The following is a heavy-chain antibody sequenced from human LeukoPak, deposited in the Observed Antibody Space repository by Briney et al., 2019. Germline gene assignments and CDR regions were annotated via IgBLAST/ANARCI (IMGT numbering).Heavy chain of an antibody. J-gene: IGHJ5*02. CDR2: TYYRSKWYN. Sequence: SQTLSLTCAISGDSLSSNRAAWNWIRQSPSRGLEWLGRTYYRSKWYNDYAISVKSRITINRDTSKNQFSLQLNSVTPEDTAVYYCARDLCSSSNCPNNWIDPWGQGTLVTVSS. V-gene: IGHV6-1*01. CDR3: ARDLCSSSNCPNNWIDP. CDR1: GDSLSSNRAA. D-gene: IGHD2-2*01.